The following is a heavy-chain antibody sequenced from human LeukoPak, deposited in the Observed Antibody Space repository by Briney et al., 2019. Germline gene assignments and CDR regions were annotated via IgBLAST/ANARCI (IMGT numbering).Heavy chain of an antibody. D-gene: IGHD4/OR15-4a*01. CDR1: GGSISSGGYH. Sequence: SETLSLTCTVSGGSISSGGYHWSWIRQHPGKGLEWIGYIYYSGSTYYNPSLKSRVTISVDTSKNQFSLRLSSVTAADTAVYYGARDSLTGFDYWGKGTLVPVSS. CDR3: ARDSLTGFDY. V-gene: IGHV4-31*03. J-gene: IGHJ4*02. CDR2: IYYSGST.